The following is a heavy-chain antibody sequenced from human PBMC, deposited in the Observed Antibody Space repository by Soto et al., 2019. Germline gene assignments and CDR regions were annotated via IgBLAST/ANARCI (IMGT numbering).Heavy chain of an antibody. CDR3: ARVRGTAMALYYFDY. J-gene: IGHJ4*02. CDR1: GYTFTSYY. V-gene: IGHV1-46*01. CDR2: INPSGGST. Sequence: ASVKVSCKASGYTFTSYYMHWVRQAPGQGLEWMGIINPSGGSTSYAQKFQGRVTMTRDTSTSTVYMELNSLRSEDTAVYYCARVRGTAMALYYFDYWGQGTLVTVSS. D-gene: IGHD5-18*01.